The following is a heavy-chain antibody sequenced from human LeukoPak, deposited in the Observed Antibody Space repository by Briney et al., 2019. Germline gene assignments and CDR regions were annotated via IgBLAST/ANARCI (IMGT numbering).Heavy chain of an antibody. CDR3: ARRSADAFHI. CDR1: GDXFGTYW. J-gene: IGHJ3*02. D-gene: IGHD1-26*01. CDR2: IYPGDSDT. Sequence: GEALKISCNDSGDXFGTYWIYWVRQMPGKGLEWMGIIYPGDSDTRYSPSFQGQVTISADKSISTAYLQWSTLKASDTAMYFCARRSADAFHIWGQGTMVTVSS. V-gene: IGHV5-51*01.